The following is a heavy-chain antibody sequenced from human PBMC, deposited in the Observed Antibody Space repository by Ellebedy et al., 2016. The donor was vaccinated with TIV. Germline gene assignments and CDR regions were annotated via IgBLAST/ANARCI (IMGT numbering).Heavy chain of an antibody. D-gene: IGHD2-15*01. J-gene: IGHJ3*02. CDR1: GFTFSSYS. Sequence: GESLKISXAASGFTFSSYSMSWVRQAPGKGLEWVSSISDSGGNTYYADSVKGRFTISRDNSKNTLYLQMNSLRAEDTAVYYCAKDIVVGPQGAFDIWGQGTMVTVSS. CDR2: ISDSGGNT. CDR3: AKDIVVGPQGAFDI. V-gene: IGHV3-23*01.